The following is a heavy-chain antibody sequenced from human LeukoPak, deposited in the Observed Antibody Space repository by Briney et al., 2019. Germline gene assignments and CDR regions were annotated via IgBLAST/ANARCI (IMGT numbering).Heavy chain of an antibody. CDR3: ARGIKTRVRPYNWFDP. CDR1: GGSFSGYY. J-gene: IGHJ5*02. V-gene: IGHV4-34*01. D-gene: IGHD3-3*01. Sequence: SETLSLTCAVYGGSFSGYYWSWIRQPPGKGLEWIGEINHSGSTNYNPSLKSRVTISVDTSKNQFSLKLSSVTAADTAVYYCARGIKTRVRPYNWFDPWGQGTLVTVSS. CDR2: INHSGST.